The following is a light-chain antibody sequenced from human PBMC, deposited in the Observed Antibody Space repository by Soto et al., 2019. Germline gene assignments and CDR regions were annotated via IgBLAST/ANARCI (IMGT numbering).Light chain of an antibody. J-gene: IGLJ3*02. Sequence: QAVVTQPPSVSGAPGQRVTISCTGSSSNIRAGYDVHWYQHLPGTAPKLLIYGNTNRPSGVPDRFSGSKSGTSASLAITGLQADDEADYYCQSFDSSLSGSVFGGGTKLTVL. CDR1: SSNIRAGYD. V-gene: IGLV1-40*01. CDR2: GNT. CDR3: QSFDSSLSGSV.